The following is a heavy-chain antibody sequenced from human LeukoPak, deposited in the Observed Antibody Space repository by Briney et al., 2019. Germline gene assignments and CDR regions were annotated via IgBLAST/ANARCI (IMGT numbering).Heavy chain of an antibody. CDR1: GGSIGTYS. CDR2: IYYSGST. D-gene: IGHD6-19*01. V-gene: IGHV4-59*08. J-gene: IGHJ4*02. CDR3: ARHGIAVAGYDY. Sequence: SETLSLTCTVSGGSIGTYSWNWIRQPPGKGLEWIGYIYYSGSTNYNLSLKSRVTISVDTSKNQFSLKLSSVTAADTAVYHCARHGIAVAGYDYWGQGTLVTVSS.